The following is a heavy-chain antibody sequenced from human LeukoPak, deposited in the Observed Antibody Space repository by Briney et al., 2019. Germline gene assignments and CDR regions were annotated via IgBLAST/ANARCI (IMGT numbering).Heavy chain of an antibody. CDR3: ARDPNSIVGALDY. Sequence: GGSLRLSCAASGFTFSDYYMSWIRQAPGKGLEWVSYVSSGSTIYYADSVKGRFTISRDNAKNSLYLQMNSLRAEDTAVYYCARDPNSIVGALDYWGQGTLATVSS. D-gene: IGHD1-26*01. CDR2: VSSGSTI. CDR1: GFTFSDYY. V-gene: IGHV3-11*04. J-gene: IGHJ4*02.